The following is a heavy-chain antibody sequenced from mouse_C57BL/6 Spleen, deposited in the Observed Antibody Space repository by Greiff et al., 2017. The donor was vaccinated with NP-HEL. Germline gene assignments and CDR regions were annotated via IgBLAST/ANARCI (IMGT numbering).Heavy chain of an antibody. J-gene: IGHJ4*01. V-gene: IGHV1-69*01. CDR2: IDPSDSYT. Sequence: QVQLQQPGAELVMPGASVKLSCKASGYTFTSYWMHWVKQRPGQGLEWIGEIDPSDSYTNYNQKFKGKSTVTVDKSSSTAYMQLSSLTSEDAAVYYCARGRNLYYAMDYWGQGTSVTVSS. CDR3: ARGRNLYYAMDY. CDR1: GYTFTSYW.